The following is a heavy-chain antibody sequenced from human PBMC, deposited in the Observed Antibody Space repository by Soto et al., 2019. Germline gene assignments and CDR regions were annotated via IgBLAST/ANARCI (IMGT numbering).Heavy chain of an antibody. CDR1: GFTFSSYG. J-gene: IGHJ4*02. Sequence: GGSLRLSCAASGFTFSSYGMHWVRQAPGKGLEWVAVIWYDGSNKYYADSVKGRFTISRDNSKNTLYLQMNSLRAEDTAVYYCARGYNWNDGYFDYWGQGTLVTVPQ. CDR2: IWYDGSNK. V-gene: IGHV3-33*01. D-gene: IGHD1-20*01. CDR3: ARGYNWNDGYFDY.